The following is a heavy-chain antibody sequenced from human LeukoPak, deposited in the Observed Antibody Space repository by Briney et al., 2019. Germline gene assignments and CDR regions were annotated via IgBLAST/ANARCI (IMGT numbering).Heavy chain of an antibody. CDR1: GFNFSSYA. D-gene: IGHD4-11*01. Sequence: GGSLRLSCAASGFNFSSYAMHWVRQAPGEGLEWVAVISYDGSNKYYADSVKGRFTISRDNSKNTLYLQMNSLRAEDTAVYYCAREDHSNYNYWGQGTLVTVSS. CDR2: ISYDGSNK. J-gene: IGHJ4*02. V-gene: IGHV3-30-3*01. CDR3: AREDHSNYNY.